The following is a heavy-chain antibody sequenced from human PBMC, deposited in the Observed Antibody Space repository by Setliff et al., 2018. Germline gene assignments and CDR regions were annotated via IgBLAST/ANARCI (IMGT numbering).Heavy chain of an antibody. CDR1: GGSISSYY. CDR2: IHISGST. V-gene: IGHV4-4*08. J-gene: IGHJ5*02. Sequence: SETLSLTCTVSGGSISSYYWSWIRQPPGKGLEWIGYIHISGSTNYNPSLKSRVTISVDTSKNQFSLKLSSETAADTAVYYCARGAGWWDLWGQGTLVTVSS. CDR3: ARGAGWWDL.